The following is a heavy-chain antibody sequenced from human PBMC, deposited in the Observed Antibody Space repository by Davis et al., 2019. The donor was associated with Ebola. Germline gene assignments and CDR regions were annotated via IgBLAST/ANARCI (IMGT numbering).Heavy chain of an antibody. CDR2: ISSSGSTI. J-gene: IGHJ6*02. D-gene: IGHD3-3*01. Sequence: GESLKISCAASGFTFSSYEMNWVRQAPGKGLEWVSYISSSGSTIYYADSVKGRFTISRDNAKNSLYLQMNSLRAEDTAVYYCARGDFWSGYYGWIYYYYGMDVWGQGTTVTVSS. CDR1: GFTFSSYE. V-gene: IGHV3-48*03. CDR3: ARGDFWSGYYGWIYYYYGMDV.